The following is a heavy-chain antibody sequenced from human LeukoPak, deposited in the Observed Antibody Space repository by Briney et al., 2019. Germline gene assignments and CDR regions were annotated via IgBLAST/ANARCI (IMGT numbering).Heavy chain of an antibody. CDR3: TTLRLAASDH. CDR2: IKSRADGGTI. D-gene: IGHD3-9*01. Sequence: GGSLRLSCEAAGFTFSDAWMSWVRQPPGKGLEGVGRIKSRADGGTIDYAAPVQDRFTISRDDSRNTIYLHMNSLKTEDGGVYFCTTLRLAASDHWGQGTLVTASS. CDR1: GFTFSDAW. J-gene: IGHJ4*02. V-gene: IGHV3-15*01.